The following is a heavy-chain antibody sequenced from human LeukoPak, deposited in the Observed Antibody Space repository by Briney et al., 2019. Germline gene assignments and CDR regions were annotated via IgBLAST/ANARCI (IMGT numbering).Heavy chain of an antibody. V-gene: IGHV3-64*01. CDR1: GFTFSSYA. Sequence: QTGGSLRLSCAASGFTFSSYAMHWVRQAPGKGLEYVSAISSNGGSTYYANSVKGRFTISRDNSKNTLYLQMGSLRAEDMAVYYCARVGAYCGGDCSLDYWGQGTLVTVSS. D-gene: IGHD2-21*02. J-gene: IGHJ4*02. CDR3: ARVGAYCGGDCSLDY. CDR2: ISSNGGST.